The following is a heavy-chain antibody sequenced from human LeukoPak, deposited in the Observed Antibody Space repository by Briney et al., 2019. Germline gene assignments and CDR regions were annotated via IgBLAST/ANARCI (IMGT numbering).Heavy chain of an antibody. Sequence: GASVKVSCKASGYTFTGYYMHWVRQAPGQGLEWMGWINPNSGGTNYAQKFQGRVTMTRDTSISTAYMELSRLRSDDTAVYYCARGYCSGGSCPARIDHWGQGTLVTVSS. D-gene: IGHD2-15*01. CDR2: INPNSGGT. CDR3: ARGYCSGGSCPARIDH. J-gene: IGHJ5*02. CDR1: GYTFTGYY. V-gene: IGHV1-2*02.